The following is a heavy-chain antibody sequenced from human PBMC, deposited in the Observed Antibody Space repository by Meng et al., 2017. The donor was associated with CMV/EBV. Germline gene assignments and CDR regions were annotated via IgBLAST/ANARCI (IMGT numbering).Heavy chain of an antibody. V-gene: IGHV1-2*02. J-gene: IGHJ4*02. Sequence: QGQVVQPGAEVKSPGASVKGSCQTSGYRFSDHYMHWVRQAPGQGLEWMGWIYPNSGGTHYAQKFQDRVTMTRDTSISTVYMELSRLTSDDTAVYYCVRDHNWGPDYWGQGTLVTVSS. D-gene: IGHD1-1*01. CDR2: IYPNSGGT. CDR1: GYRFSDHY. CDR3: VRDHNWGPDY.